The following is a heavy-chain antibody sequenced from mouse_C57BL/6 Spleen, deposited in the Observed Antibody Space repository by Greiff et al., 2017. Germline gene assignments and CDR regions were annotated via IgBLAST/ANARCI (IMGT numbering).Heavy chain of an antibody. Sequence: QVQLKQPGAELVRPGSSVKLSCKASGYTFTSYWMHWVKQRPIQGLEWIGNIDPSDSETHYNQKFKDKATLTVDKSSSTAYMQLSSLTSEDSAVYYCARDSSSYGGFDYWGQGTTLTVSS. D-gene: IGHD3-2*02. CDR2: IDPSDSET. CDR1: GYTFTSYW. V-gene: IGHV1-52*01. J-gene: IGHJ2*01. CDR3: ARDSSSYGGFDY.